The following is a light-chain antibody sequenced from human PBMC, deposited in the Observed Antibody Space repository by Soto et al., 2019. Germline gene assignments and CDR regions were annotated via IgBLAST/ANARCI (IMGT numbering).Light chain of an antibody. V-gene: IGLV2-14*03. CDR3: SSYTSSTSYV. J-gene: IGLJ1*01. CDR2: DVS. Sequence: QSALTQPASVSGSPGQSITISCTGTSSDVGSYNYVSWYQQHPDKAPKLMIYDVSYRPSGVSNRFSDSKSGNTASLTISGLQAEDEADYYCSSYTSSTSYVFGTVTKLTVL. CDR1: SSDVGSYNY.